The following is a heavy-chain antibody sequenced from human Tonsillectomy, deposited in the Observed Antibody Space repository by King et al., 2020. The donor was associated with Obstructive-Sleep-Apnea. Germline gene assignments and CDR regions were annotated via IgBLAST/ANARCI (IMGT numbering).Heavy chain of an antibody. CDR2: IYYSGST. J-gene: IGHJ5*02. CDR1: GGSISSGGYY. Sequence: QLQLQESGPGLVKPSQTLSLTCTVSGGSISSGGYYWRWIRQHPGKGLEWIGYIYYSGSTYYNPSLKSRVTISVDTSKNQFSLKLSSVTAADTAVYYCARVSYDSSGYPLLRWFDPWGQGTLVTVSS. V-gene: IGHV4-31*03. CDR3: ARVSYDSSGYPLLRWFDP. D-gene: IGHD3-22*01.